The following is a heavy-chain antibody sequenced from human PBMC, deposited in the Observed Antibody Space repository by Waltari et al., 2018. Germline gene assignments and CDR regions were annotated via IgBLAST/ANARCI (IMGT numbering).Heavy chain of an antibody. D-gene: IGHD3-3*01. V-gene: IGHV4-34*02. CDR3: ARVFGYYYYYMDV. CDR1: GGSLSGYH. J-gene: IGHJ6*03. Sequence: QVQLQQWGAGLLKPSETLSLTCDVSGGSLSGYHCTWIRQPPGKGLEWIGEINDSGRTTYSPSLESRVTVSIDTANNQFSLRVRSVTAADTAVYYCARVFGYYYYYMDVWGKGTTVTISS. CDR2: INDSGRT.